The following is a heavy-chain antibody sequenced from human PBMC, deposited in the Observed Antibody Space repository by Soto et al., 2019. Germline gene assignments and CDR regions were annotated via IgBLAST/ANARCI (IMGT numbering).Heavy chain of an antibody. J-gene: IGHJ5*02. Sequence: GGSLRLSCSASGFTFSEYSMHWVRQAPGKGLQYVSTISSDGDITYYADSVKGRFTISRDNSKNTLYLQMNSLRPEDTAVYYCVKVSTFYDILTGYYSTNFFDPWGQGTLVTASS. V-gene: IGHV3-64D*06. CDR3: VKVSTFYDILTGYYSTNFFDP. CDR2: ISSDGDIT. CDR1: GFTFSEYS. D-gene: IGHD3-9*01.